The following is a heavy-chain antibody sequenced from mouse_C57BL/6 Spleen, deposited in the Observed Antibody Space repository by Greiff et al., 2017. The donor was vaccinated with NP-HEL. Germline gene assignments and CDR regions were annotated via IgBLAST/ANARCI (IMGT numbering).Heavy chain of an antibody. V-gene: IGHV1-69*01. J-gene: IGHJ3*01. Sequence: VQLQQPGAELVMPGASVKLSCKASGYTFTSYWMHWVKQRPGQGLEWIGEIDPSDSYTNYNQKFKGKSTLTVDKSSSTAYMQLSSLTSEDSAVYYCARNDYDGRGFAYWGQGTLVTVSA. CDR2: IDPSDSYT. CDR3: ARNDYDGRGFAY. D-gene: IGHD2-4*01. CDR1: GYTFTSYW.